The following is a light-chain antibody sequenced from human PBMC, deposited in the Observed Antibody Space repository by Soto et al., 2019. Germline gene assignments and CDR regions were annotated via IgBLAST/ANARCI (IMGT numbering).Light chain of an antibody. Sequence: EIVLTQSPGTLSLSPGERATLSCRANQSVSSHNVAWYQQKPGQAPRLLIYGASTRATGIPDRFSGSGSGTDFTLTITRLEPEDFAVYSCQQYGSSPTFGGGTKVEIK. CDR1: QSVSSHN. CDR2: GAS. J-gene: IGKJ4*01. V-gene: IGKV3-20*01. CDR3: QQYGSSPT.